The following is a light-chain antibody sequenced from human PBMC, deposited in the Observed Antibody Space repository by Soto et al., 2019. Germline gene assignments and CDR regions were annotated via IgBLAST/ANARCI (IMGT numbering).Light chain of an antibody. V-gene: IGLV2-14*01. J-gene: IGLJ2*01. Sequence: QSALTQPASVSGSPGQSITISCTGTNSDVGGYNYVSWYQQHPGKAPKLMIYDVTNRPSGISNRFSGSKSGNTASLTISGLQAEDEADYYCSSYTSNSTPVIFGGGTKVTVL. CDR2: DVT. CDR3: SSYTSNSTPVI. CDR1: NSDVGGYNY.